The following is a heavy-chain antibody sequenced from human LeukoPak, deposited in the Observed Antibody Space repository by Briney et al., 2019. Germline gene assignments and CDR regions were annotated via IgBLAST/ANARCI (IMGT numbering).Heavy chain of an antibody. CDR1: GFIFSYYG. CDR3: ATNKYYFDY. CDR2: ISSSSSYI. Sequence: PGGSLRLSCEVSGFIFSYYGMNWVRQAPGKGLEWVSSISSSSSYIYYADSVKGRFTISRDNAKNSLYLQMNSLRAEDTAVYYCATNKYYFDYWGQGTLVTVSS. J-gene: IGHJ4*02. V-gene: IGHV3-21*01.